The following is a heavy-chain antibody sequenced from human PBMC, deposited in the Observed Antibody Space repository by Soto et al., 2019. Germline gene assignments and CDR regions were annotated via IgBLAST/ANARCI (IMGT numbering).Heavy chain of an antibody. V-gene: IGHV3-23*01. Sequence: EVQLLESGGGLVQQGGSLRLSCAASEFTFKNFAVSWVRQAPGKGMEWVSAIGGSGSSANYADSVKGRFTGSRDDFKRTLYVQMGGLRDDHAALYYCAKDAVAYNGEWDWFVLWGQGTLVTLSS. D-gene: IGHD3-10*01. CDR1: EFTFKNFA. J-gene: IGHJ5*01. CDR2: IGGSGSSA. CDR3: AKDAVAYNGEWDWFVL.